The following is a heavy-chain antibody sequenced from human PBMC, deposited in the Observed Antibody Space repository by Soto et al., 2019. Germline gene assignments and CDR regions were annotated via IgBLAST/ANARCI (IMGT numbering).Heavy chain of an antibody. Sequence: SETLSLTCTVSGGSISSYYWSWFRQSPGKRMEWIGYVHHSWGSSYNPSLQSRVVISLDTSKSQFSLKVTSVTAADTAVYYCARGSYYYDSSGYYHYWGQGTLVTVSS. CDR3: ARGSYYYDSSGYYHY. D-gene: IGHD3-22*01. CDR1: GGSISSYY. CDR2: VHHSWGS. J-gene: IGHJ4*02. V-gene: IGHV4-59*08.